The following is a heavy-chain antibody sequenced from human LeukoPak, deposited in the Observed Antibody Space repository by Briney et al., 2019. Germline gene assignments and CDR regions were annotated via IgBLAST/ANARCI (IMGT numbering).Heavy chain of an antibody. CDR2: ISYDGSNK. V-gene: IGHV3-30*04. CDR3: ASGDPDINSHFDY. J-gene: IGHJ4*02. D-gene: IGHD2-15*01. CDR1: GFRFSSYA. Sequence: PGRSLRLSCAASGFRFSSYAVHWVRQAPGKGLEWVAVISYDGSNKYYADSVKGRFTIPRDNSKSTLYLQMNSLRAEDTAVYYCASGDPDINSHFDYWGQGTLVTVPS.